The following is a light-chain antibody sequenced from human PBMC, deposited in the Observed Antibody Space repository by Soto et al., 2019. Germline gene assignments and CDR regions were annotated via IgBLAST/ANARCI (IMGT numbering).Light chain of an antibody. CDR1: QSVSSN. Sequence: SGFILYPSTLSLSPGERGTLSCRASQSVSSNLAWYQQKPGQAPRLLIYGASSRATGIPDRFSGSGSGADFTLTISRLEPEDFAVYYCQQYGSSPPLTFGGGTKVDIK. CDR3: QQYGSSPPLT. V-gene: IGKV3-20*01. CDR2: GAS. J-gene: IGKJ4*01.